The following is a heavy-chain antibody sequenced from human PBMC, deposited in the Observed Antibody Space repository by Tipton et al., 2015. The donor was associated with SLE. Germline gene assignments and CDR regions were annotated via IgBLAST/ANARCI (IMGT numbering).Heavy chain of an antibody. J-gene: IGHJ5*02. Sequence: SLRLSCAASGFTFSSYEMNWVRQAPGKGLEWVSHISISGNSIYYADSVKGRFAISRDNAKNSLYLQMNSLRVEDTAVYFCAGDDYASGITWGQGTLVTVSS. CDR2: ISISGNSI. D-gene: IGHD3-10*01. V-gene: IGHV3-48*03. CDR1: GFTFSSYE. CDR3: AGDDYASGIT.